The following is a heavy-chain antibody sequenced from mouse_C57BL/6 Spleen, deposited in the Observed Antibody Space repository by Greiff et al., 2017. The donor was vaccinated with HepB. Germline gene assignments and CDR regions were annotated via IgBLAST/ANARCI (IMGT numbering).Heavy chain of an antibody. CDR1: GYTFTSYW. J-gene: IGHJ2*01. CDR2: IHPSASDT. D-gene: IGHD2-4*01. CDR3: AIGEYDYDADY. V-gene: IGHV1-74*01. Sequence: QVQLQQSGAELVKPGASVKVSCKASGYTFTSYWMHWVKQRPGQGLEWIGRIHPSASDTNYNQKFKGKATLTVDKSSSTAYMPLSSLTSEDSAVYYCAIGEYDYDADYWGQGTTLTVSS.